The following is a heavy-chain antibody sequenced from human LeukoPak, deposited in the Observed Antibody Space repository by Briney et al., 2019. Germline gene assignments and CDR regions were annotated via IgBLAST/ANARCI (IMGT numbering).Heavy chain of an antibody. D-gene: IGHD6-13*01. CDR3: AGTRSKQQLDDAFDI. V-gene: IGHV1-69*13. Sequence: ASVKVSCKASGGTFSSYAISWVRQAPGQGLEWMGGIIPIFGTANYAQKFQGRVTIIADESTSTGYMEVSSLRSEDTAVYYCAGTRSKQQLDDAFDIWGQGTMVTVSS. CDR1: GGTFSSYA. J-gene: IGHJ3*02. CDR2: IIPIFGTA.